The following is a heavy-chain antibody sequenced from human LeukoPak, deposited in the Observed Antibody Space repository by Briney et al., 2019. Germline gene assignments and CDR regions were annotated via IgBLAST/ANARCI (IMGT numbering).Heavy chain of an antibody. D-gene: IGHD3-22*01. CDR2: INPNDGGT. CDR1: GYTFTTHY. CDR3: VRPTYETSGYYPGAFDY. J-gene: IGHJ4*02. Sequence: ASVKVSCKASGYTFTTHYMHWVRQAPGQGFEWAGIINPNDGGTSYAQKFQGRVTMTRDTSTSTVYMELSGLRSEDTAVYYCVRPTYETSGYYPGAFDYWGQGTLVTVSS. V-gene: IGHV1-46*01.